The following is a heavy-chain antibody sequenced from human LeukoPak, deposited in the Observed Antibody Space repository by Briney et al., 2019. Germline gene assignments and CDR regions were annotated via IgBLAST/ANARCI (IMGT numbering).Heavy chain of an antibody. CDR3: TRGSIAYYYMDV. J-gene: IGHJ6*03. Sequence: SETLSLTCTVSGGSISSYYWSWIRQPPGKGLEWIGYMHFSGSTNYNPSLKSRVTISVDTSKKQFSLKLTSVTAADTAVYYCTRGSIAYYYMDVWGKGTTVTISS. V-gene: IGHV4-59*01. CDR1: GGSISSYY. D-gene: IGHD3-22*01. CDR2: MHFSGST.